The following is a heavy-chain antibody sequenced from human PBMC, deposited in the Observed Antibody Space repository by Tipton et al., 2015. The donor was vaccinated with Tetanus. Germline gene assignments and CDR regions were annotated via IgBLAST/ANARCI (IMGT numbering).Heavy chain of an antibody. CDR3: ARVRHYYDSSGYVPYYYGMDV. CDR1: GGSISSYY. Sequence: TLSLTCTVSGGSISSYYWSWIRQPAGKGLEWIGRIYTSGSTNYNPSLKSRVTMSVDTSKNQFSLKLSSVTAADTAVYYCARVRHYYDSSGYVPYYYGMDVWGQGTTVTVSS. J-gene: IGHJ6*02. D-gene: IGHD3-22*01. V-gene: IGHV4-4*07. CDR2: IYTSGST.